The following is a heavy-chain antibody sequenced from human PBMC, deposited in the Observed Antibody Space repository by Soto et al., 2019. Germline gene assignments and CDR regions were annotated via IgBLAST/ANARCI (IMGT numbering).Heavy chain of an antibody. D-gene: IGHD1-7*01. V-gene: IGHV3-23*01. CDR3: AKDRRAGGNYGFYSDF. Sequence: PGGSLRLSCAASGFSVSNNYMSWVRQAPGKGLEWVSFSSATGAGTYYADSVKGRFTIPRDNSKNTLYLQMTSLRADDTAVYYCAKDRRAGGNYGFYSDFWGQGALVTVSS. J-gene: IGHJ4*02. CDR2: SSATGAGT. CDR1: GFSVSNNY.